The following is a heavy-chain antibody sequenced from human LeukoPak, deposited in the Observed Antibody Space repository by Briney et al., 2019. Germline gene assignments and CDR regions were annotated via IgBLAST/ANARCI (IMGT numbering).Heavy chain of an antibody. J-gene: IGHJ4*02. V-gene: IGHV3-21*01. D-gene: IGHD7-27*01. CDR1: GFTFSSYS. CDR3: ARELGTRKNYFDY. CDR2: ISSSGIYI. Sequence: GGSLRLSCAASGFTFSSYSINWVRQAPGKGLEWVSSISSSGIYIYYADSVEGRFTFSRDNAKNSLYLQMNSLRAEDTAVYYCARELGTRKNYFDYWGQGTLVTVSS.